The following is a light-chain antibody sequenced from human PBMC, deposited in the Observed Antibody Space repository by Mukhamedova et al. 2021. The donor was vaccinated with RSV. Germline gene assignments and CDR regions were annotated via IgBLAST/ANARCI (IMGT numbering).Light chain of an antibody. CDR1: SVSSSY. CDR3: QQYVSPPWT. J-gene: IGKJ1*01. V-gene: IGKV3-20*01. CDR2: GAS. Sequence: SVSSSYLAWYQQKPGQAPRLLTYGASSRATGIPDRFSGSGSGTDFTLTISRLEPEDFAVYYCQQYVSPPWTFAQGTKVAIK.